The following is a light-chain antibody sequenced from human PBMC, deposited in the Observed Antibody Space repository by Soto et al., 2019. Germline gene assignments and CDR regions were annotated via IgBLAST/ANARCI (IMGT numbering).Light chain of an antibody. J-gene: IGKJ5*01. CDR3: QQYDNWPPIT. V-gene: IGKV3-15*01. CDR2: GAS. CDR1: QSVSSN. Sequence: DIVMTQSPATLSVSPGERATLSSRASQSVSSNLAWYQQKPGQAPRLLIYGASTRATGIPARFSGSGSGTEFTLTISSLQSEDFAVYYCQQYDNWPPITFGQGTRLEIK.